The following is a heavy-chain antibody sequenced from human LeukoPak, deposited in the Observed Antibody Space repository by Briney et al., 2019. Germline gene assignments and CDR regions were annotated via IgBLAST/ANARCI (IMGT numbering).Heavy chain of an antibody. D-gene: IGHD6-13*01. Sequence: WASVKVSCKASGGTFSSYAISWVRQAPGQGLEWMGGIIPIFGTANYAQKFQGRVTITADESTSTAYMELSSLRSEDTAVYYCASAAAGTPFNPTIHYYYYYYMDVWGKGTTVTVSS. V-gene: IGHV1-69*13. CDR2: IIPIFGTA. J-gene: IGHJ6*03. CDR1: GGTFSSYA. CDR3: ASAAAGTPFNPTIHYYYYYYMDV.